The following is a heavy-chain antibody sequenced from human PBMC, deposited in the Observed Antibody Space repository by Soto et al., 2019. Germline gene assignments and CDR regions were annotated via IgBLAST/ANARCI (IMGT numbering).Heavy chain of an antibody. CDR3: ARNSGSKLGPRPAGEGH. CDR2: IYSGGTT. CDR1: GFTVSNNY. D-gene: IGHD7-27*01. J-gene: IGHJ4*02. V-gene: IGHV3-66*01. Sequence: EVQLVESGGALVQPGGSLRLSCAASGFTVSNNYMSWVRQAPGKGLEWVSLIYSGGTTSYADSVKGRFTISRDSSKNTLNLQMTSLRAEDTAVYYCARNSGSKLGPRPAGEGHWGQGTLVTVSS.